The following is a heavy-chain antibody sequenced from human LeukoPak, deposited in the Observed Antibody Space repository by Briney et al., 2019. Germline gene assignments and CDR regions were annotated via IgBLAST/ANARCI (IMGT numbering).Heavy chain of an antibody. J-gene: IGHJ4*02. CDR3: ANGCGYCYGYAFDY. D-gene: IGHD5-18*01. CDR2: ISSSSSYI. CDR1: GFTFSSYS. V-gene: IGHV3-21*01. Sequence: GGSLRLSCAASGFTFSSYSMNWVRQAPGKGLDWVSSISSSSSYIYYADSVKGRFTISRDTAKNSLYLKMNSLRAEDTAVYYCANGCGYCYGYAFDYWGQGTLVTVSS.